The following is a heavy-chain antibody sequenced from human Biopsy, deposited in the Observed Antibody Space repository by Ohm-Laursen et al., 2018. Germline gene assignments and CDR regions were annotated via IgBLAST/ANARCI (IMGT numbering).Heavy chain of an antibody. J-gene: IGHJ6*02. CDR1: GGSLSGYY. Sequence: SDTPSLTCPVSGGSLSGYYWSWIRQAPGRGLEWIGLIYYRGETDYNPSLKSRVTISVDGSKNQFSLNLTSITAADTAVYYCARHRTHPPPGSMDVWGHGTTVFVSS. D-gene: IGHD2-15*01. CDR3: ARHRTHPPPGSMDV. CDR2: IYYRGET. V-gene: IGHV4-59*08.